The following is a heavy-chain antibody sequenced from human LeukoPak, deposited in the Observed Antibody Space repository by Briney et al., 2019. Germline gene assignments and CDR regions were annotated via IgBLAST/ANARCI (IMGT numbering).Heavy chain of an antibody. CDR1: GFTFSGHG. CDR3: ARGRGSGWYDAFDI. Sequence: GGSLRLSCAASGFTFSGHGMHWVRQAPGKGLEWVAVIWYDGSNKFYADSVRGRFTISRDNSKNTLYVQMSSLRAEDTAVYYCARGRGSGWYDAFDIWGQGTMVTVSS. V-gene: IGHV3-33*01. CDR2: IWYDGSNK. J-gene: IGHJ3*02. D-gene: IGHD6-19*01.